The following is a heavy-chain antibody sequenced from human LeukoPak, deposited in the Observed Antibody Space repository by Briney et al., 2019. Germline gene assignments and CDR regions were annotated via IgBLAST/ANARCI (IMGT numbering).Heavy chain of an antibody. V-gene: IGHV3-66*04. CDR3: ARLTYNYGTGSGFDF. Sequence: TGGSLRLSCAASGFTVTSNYMSWVRQAPGKGLEWVSVIYGGGSTYYADSVKGRFNISRDNSKNTLYLQMNSLRAEDTAVYYCARLTYNYGTGSGFDFWGQGTLVTASS. CDR2: IYGGGST. J-gene: IGHJ4*02. D-gene: IGHD5-18*01. CDR1: GFTVTSNY.